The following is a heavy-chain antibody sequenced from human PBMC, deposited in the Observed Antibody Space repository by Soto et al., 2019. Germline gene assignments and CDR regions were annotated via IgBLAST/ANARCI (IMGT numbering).Heavy chain of an antibody. J-gene: IGHJ6*02. CDR2: INPNSGGT. V-gene: IGHV1-2*02. Sequence: ASVKVSCKTSGYTITGYYIHWVRQAPGQGLEWMGWINPNSGGTNYAQKFQGRVTMTRDTSISTAYMELSRLRSDDTAVYYCAREGLVCSRGTRPSSGLAVWSQGRTLTVT. D-gene: IGHD2-15*01. CDR3: AREGLVCSRGTRPSSGLAV. CDR1: GYTITGYY.